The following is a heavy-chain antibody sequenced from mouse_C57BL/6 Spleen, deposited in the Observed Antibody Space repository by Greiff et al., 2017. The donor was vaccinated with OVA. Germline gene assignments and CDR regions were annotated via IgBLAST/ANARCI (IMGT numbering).Heavy chain of an antibody. V-gene: IGHV1-7*01. Sequence: QVQLQQSGAELAKPGASVKLSCKASGYTFTSYWMHWVKQRPGQGLEWIGYINPSSGYTKYNQKFKDKATLTADKSSSTAYMQLSSLTYEDSAVYYCARTTPFYYYGSRNWAFAYWGQGTLVTVAA. CDR1: GYTFTSYW. J-gene: IGHJ3*01. CDR3: ARTTPFYYYGSRNWAFAY. CDR2: INPSSGYT. D-gene: IGHD1-1*01.